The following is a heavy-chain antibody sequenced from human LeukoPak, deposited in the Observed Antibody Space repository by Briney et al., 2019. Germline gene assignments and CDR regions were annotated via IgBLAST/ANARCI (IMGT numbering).Heavy chain of an antibody. V-gene: IGHV5-10-1*01. CDR2: IDPSDSYT. D-gene: IGHD1-1*01. Sequence: PGESLKISCKGSGYSFTSYWISWVRQMPGKGLEWMGRIDPSDSYTNYSPSFQGHVTISADKSISTAYLQWSSLKASDTAMYYCARRTTGTTFSDYWGQGTLATVSS. CDR1: GYSFTSYW. CDR3: ARRTTGTTFSDY. J-gene: IGHJ4*02.